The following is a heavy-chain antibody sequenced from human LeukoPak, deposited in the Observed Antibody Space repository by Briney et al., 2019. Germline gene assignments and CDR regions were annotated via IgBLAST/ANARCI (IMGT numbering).Heavy chain of an antibody. Sequence: GGSLRLSCAASGFTVSSNYMSWVRQAPGKGLEWVSYISSSSSTIYYADSVKGRFTISRDNAKISLYLQMNSLRDEDTAVYYCARAPRRSLRFLEWLLSHDAFDIWGQGTMVTVSS. CDR2: ISSSSSTI. CDR1: GFTVSSNY. J-gene: IGHJ3*02. CDR3: ARAPRRSLRFLEWLLSHDAFDI. D-gene: IGHD3-3*01. V-gene: IGHV3-48*02.